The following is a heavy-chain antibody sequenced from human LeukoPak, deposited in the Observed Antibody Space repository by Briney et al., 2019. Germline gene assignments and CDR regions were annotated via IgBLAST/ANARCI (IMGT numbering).Heavy chain of an antibody. CDR3: ARLGYCSSTSCYQGWFDP. CDR1: GGSISSSSYY. V-gene: IGHV4-39*01. D-gene: IGHD2-2*01. J-gene: IGHJ5*02. Sequence: SETLSLTCTVSGGSISSSSYYWGWLRQPPGKGLEWIGSIYYSGSTYYNPSLKSRVTISVDTSKNQFSLKLSSVTAADTAVYYCARLGYCSSTSCYQGWFDPWGQGTLVTVSS. CDR2: IYYSGST.